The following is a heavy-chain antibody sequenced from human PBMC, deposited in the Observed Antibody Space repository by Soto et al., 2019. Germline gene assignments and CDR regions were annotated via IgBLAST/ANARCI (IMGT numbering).Heavy chain of an antibody. CDR2: IIPIFGTA. CDR3: ASPPIVATIVNYYYGMDV. J-gene: IGHJ6*02. V-gene: IGHV1-69*12. D-gene: IGHD5-12*01. Sequence: QVQLVQSGAEVKKPGSSVKVSCKASGGTFSSYAISWVRQAPGQGLEWMGGIIPIFGTADYAQKFQGRVTITAAEXTXPXXMELSSLRSEDTAVYYCASPPIVATIVNYYYGMDVWGQGTTVTVSS. CDR1: GGTFSSYA.